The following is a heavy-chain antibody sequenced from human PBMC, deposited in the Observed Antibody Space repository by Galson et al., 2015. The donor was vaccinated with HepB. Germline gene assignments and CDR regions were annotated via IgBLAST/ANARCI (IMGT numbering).Heavy chain of an antibody. Sequence: SLRLSCAASGFTFSRYTMGWVGQAPGTGLQWVSAIGGSADRPTYADPVKGRFTMSKDISKNRVFLQMNSLTVEDTAVYNCAKVAILGATPHYFDYLGQGTLVTVS. V-gene: IGHV3-23*01. CDR3: AKVAILGATPHYFDY. CDR1: GFTFSRYT. D-gene: IGHD3-16*01. J-gene: IGHJ4*02. CDR2: IGGSADRP.